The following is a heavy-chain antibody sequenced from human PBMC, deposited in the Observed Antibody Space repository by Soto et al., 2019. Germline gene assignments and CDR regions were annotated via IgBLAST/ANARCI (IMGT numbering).Heavy chain of an antibody. CDR2: ISYDGSNK. V-gene: IGHV3-30*18. CDR1: GFTFSSYG. CDR3: AKGSEYSSFDY. J-gene: IGHJ4*02. Sequence: GGSLRLSCAASGFTFSSYGMHWVRQAPGKGLEWVAVISYDGSNKYYADSVKGRFTISRDNSKNTLYLQMNSLRAEDTAVYYCAKGSEYSSFDYWGQGTLVTVSS. D-gene: IGHD2-15*01.